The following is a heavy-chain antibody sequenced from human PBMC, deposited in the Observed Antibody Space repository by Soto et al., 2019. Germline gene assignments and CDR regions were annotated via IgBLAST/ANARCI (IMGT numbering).Heavy chain of an antibody. Sequence: QVQLVQSGAEVKKPGASVKVSCKASGYTFTSSGISWVRQAPGQGLEWMGWISAYNGNTNYAQKLPGRVSMTTDTSTSTAYMELRSLISDDTAVYYCARGVVVPAATGKTWFDPWGQGTLVTVSS. CDR2: ISAYNGNT. CDR3: ARGVVVPAATGKTWFDP. J-gene: IGHJ5*02. V-gene: IGHV1-18*01. D-gene: IGHD2-2*01. CDR1: GYTFTSSG.